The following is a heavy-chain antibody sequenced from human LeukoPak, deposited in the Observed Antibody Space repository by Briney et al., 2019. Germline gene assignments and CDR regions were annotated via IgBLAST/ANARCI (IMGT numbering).Heavy chain of an antibody. J-gene: IGHJ3*02. D-gene: IGHD3-22*01. CDR1: GGSISRYY. CDR3: ARGYDSTGYVLTDI. V-gene: IGHV4-59*08. Sequence: PSETLSLTCTVSGGSISRYYWSWIRQPPGNGLEWIGYIYYSGSANYNPSLKSRVTISVDTSKNQFSLKLSSVTAADTTLYYCARGYDSTGYVLTDIWGQGTTVTVSS. CDR2: IYYSGSA.